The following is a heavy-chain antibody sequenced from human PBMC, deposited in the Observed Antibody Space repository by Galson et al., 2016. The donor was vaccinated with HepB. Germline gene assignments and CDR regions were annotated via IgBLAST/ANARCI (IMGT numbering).Heavy chain of an antibody. CDR2: ISWDGGGT. CDR3: AKDTQMEYCYSGSCYYYYGMDV. J-gene: IGHJ6*02. CDR1: GFTFDDYT. V-gene: IGHV3-43*01. D-gene: IGHD2/OR15-2a*01. Sequence: SLRLSCAASGFTFDDYTMHWVRQAPGKGLEWVSLISWDGGGTYYADSVKGRFTISRDSSKNCLYLQMNSLKIEDTAFYYCAKDTQMEYCYSGSCYYYYGMDVWGQGTTVTVS.